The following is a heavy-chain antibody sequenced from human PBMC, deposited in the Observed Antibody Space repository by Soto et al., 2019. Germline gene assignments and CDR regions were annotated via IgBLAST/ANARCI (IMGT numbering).Heavy chain of an antibody. CDR1: GGSFSGYY. CDR2: INHSGST. J-gene: IGHJ2*01. Sequence: QVQLQQWGAGLLKPSETLSLTCAVYGGSFSGYYWSWIRQPPGKGLEWIGEINHSGSTNYNPSLKSRVTISVDTSKNQFSLKLSSVTAADTAVYYCAREGWLQYTGAWYFDLWGRGTLVTVSS. CDR3: AREGWLQYTGAWYFDL. D-gene: IGHD3-9*01. V-gene: IGHV4-34*01.